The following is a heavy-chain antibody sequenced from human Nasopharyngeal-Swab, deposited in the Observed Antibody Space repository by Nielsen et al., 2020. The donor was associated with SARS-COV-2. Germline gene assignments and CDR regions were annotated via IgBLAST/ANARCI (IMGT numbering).Heavy chain of an antibody. J-gene: IGHJ4*02. CDR2: ISSSSSYT. CDR3: AGGDGFPEGDY. V-gene: IGHV3-11*03. D-gene: IGHD5-24*01. CDR1: GFTFSDYY. Sequence: GESLKISCAASGFTFSDYYMSWIRQAPGKGLEWVSYISSSSSYTNYADPVKGRFTISRDNAKNSLYLQMNSLRAEDTAVYYCAGGDGFPEGDYWGQGTLVTVSS.